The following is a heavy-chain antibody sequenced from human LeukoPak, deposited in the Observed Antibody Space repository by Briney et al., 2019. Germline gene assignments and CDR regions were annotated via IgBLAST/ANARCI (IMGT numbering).Heavy chain of an antibody. V-gene: IGHV1-18*01. CDR1: GYTFSSYG. CDR2: ISAYNGNT. Sequence: ASVKVSCKASGYTFSSYGISWVRQAPGQGLEWMGWISAYNGNTDYAQNLQDRVTMTTDTSTSTAYMELRSLRSDDTAVYYCARIRYYDGSSGSDAFDIWGQGTMVTVSS. J-gene: IGHJ3*02. CDR3: ARIRYYDGSSGSDAFDI. D-gene: IGHD3-22*01.